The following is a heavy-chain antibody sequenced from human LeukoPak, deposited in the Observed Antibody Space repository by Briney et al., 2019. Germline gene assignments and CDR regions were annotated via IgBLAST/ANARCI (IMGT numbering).Heavy chain of an antibody. Sequence: AESLRLSCAVSGITLSNDGMSWVRQAPGKGLEWVAGISDSGGSTKYAGSVKGRFTISRGNPKNSLFLQMSSLRAGDTAVYFCAKRGVVIRVFLVGFHKEAYYFESWGQGALVTVSS. D-gene: IGHD3/OR15-3a*01. CDR1: GITLSNDG. CDR2: ISDSGGST. CDR3: AKRGVVIRVFLVGFHKEAYYFES. J-gene: IGHJ4*02. V-gene: IGHV3-23*01.